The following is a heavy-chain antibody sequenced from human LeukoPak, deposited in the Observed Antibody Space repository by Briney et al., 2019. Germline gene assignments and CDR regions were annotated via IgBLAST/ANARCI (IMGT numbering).Heavy chain of an antibody. J-gene: IGHJ4*02. D-gene: IGHD6-13*01. Sequence: GGSLRLSCAASGFTVSSNYMIWVRQAPGKGLEGGSVIYSGGSTYYADSVNVRFTISRDNSKNTLYLQMNSLRAEDTAVYYCAREGNSSSWYYFDYWGQGTLVTVSS. CDR1: GFTVSSNY. CDR3: AREGNSSSWYYFDY. V-gene: IGHV3-53*01. CDR2: IYSGGST.